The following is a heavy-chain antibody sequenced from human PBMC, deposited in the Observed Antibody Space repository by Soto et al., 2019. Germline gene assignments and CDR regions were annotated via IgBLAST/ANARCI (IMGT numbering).Heavy chain of an antibody. CDR2: ISGGGGST. D-gene: IGHD1-26*01. J-gene: IGHJ3*02. CDR1: GFTYSSNA. CDR3: AKGGGVRVPDDFDI. Sequence: EVQLLESGGDLVQPGGSLRLSCAASGFTYSSNAMSWVRQAPGKGLEWVSSISGGGGSTYYADSVKGRFTISRDNSKNTLFLQMNSLRVEDTALYYCAKGGGVRVPDDFDIWGQGTLVTVSS. V-gene: IGHV3-23*01.